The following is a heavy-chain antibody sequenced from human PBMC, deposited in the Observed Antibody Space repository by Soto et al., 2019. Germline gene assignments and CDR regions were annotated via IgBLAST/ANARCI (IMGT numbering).Heavy chain of an antibody. D-gene: IGHD1-20*01. J-gene: IGHJ4*01. Sequence: EEQLVESGGGLVQPGGSLKLSCVVSQISFSSYWMTWVRQAPGKGLECVANINQDGSEKYYEDSVKGRFTISRDNTKNSLDLHMNSLRAEDTAVYCCATDLNWPNYWGHGTLVAVSS. CDR2: INQDGSEK. CDR3: ATDLNWPNY. V-gene: IGHV3-7*01. CDR1: QISFSSYW.